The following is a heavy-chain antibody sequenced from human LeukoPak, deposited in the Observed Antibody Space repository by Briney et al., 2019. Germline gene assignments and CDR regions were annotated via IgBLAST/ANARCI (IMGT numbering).Heavy chain of an antibody. V-gene: IGHV3-33*01. J-gene: IGHJ6*04. Sequence: GGSLRLSCAASGFTFSSYGMHWVRQAPGKGLEWVAVIWYDGSNKYYADSVKGRFTISRDNSKNTLYLQMNSLRAEDTAVYYWARGGSDGDFKYYYYYGMDVWGKGTTVTVSS. CDR2: IWYDGSNK. CDR3: ARGGSDGDFKYYYYYGMDV. CDR1: GFTFSSYG. D-gene: IGHD4-17*01.